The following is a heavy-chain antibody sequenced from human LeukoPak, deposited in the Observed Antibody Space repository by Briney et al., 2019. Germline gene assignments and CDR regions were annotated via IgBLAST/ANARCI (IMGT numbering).Heavy chain of an antibody. J-gene: IGHJ4*02. CDR2: IYYSGST. CDR1: GGSISSGDYY. Sequence: PSQTLSLTCTVSGGSISSGDYYWSWIRQPPGKGLEWIGYIYYSGSTYYNPSLKSRVTISVDKSKNQFSLKLSSVTAADTAVYYCAREARLSVVVPAAMLDYFDYWGQGTLVTVSS. D-gene: IGHD2-2*01. V-gene: IGHV4-30-4*01. CDR3: AREARLSVVVPAAMLDYFDY.